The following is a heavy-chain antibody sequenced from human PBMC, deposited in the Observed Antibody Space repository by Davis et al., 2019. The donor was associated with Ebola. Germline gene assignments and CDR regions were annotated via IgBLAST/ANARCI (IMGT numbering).Heavy chain of an antibody. V-gene: IGHV3-74*01. CDR2: INSDGSST. CDR1: GFTFSSYW. J-gene: IGHJ5*02. D-gene: IGHD4-17*01. CDR3: AREMGYGDYALDP. Sequence: HTGGSLRLSCAASGFTFSSYWMHWVRQAPGKGLVWVSRINSDGSSTSYADSVKGRFTISRDNAKNTLYLQMNSLRAEDTAVYYCAREMGYGDYALDPWGQGTLVTVSS.